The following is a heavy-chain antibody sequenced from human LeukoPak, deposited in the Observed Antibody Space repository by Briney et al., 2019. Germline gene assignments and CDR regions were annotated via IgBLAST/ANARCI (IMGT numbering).Heavy chain of an antibody. CDR1: GGTFSSYT. CDR3: ARDLYCGGDCYSNWFDP. J-gene: IGHJ5*02. Sequence: SVKVSCKASGGTFSSYTISWVRQAPGQGLEWMGRIIPILGIANYAQKFQGRVTITADKSTSTACMELSSLRSEDTAVYYCARDLYCGGDCYSNWFDPWGQGTLVTVSS. D-gene: IGHD2-21*02. V-gene: IGHV1-69*04. CDR2: IIPILGIA.